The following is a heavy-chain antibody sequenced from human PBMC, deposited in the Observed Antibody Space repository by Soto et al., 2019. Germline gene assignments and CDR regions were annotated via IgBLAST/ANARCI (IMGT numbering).Heavy chain of an antibody. CDR3: ARVNVVVVAATREYYFDY. V-gene: IGHV1-2*02. CDR1: GYTFTGYY. D-gene: IGHD2-15*01. Sequence: ASLKVSCKAAGYTFTGYYMHWVRQAPGQGLEWMGWINPNSGGTNYAQKFQGRVTMTRDTFSSTAYMELSRLRSDDTAVYYCARVNVVVVAATREYYFDYWGPGTLVTVYS. J-gene: IGHJ4*02. CDR2: INPNSGGT.